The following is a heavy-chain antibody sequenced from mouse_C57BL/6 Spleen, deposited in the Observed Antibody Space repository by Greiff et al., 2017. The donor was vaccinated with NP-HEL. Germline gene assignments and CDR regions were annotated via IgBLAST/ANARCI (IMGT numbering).Heavy chain of an antibody. D-gene: IGHD3-2*02. CDR2: INYDGSST. J-gene: IGHJ4*01. CDR3: AREAGWGTAQATSPSYAMDY. Sequence: EVMLVESEGGLVQPGSSMKLSCTASGFTFSDYYMAWVRQVPEKGLEWVANINYDGSSTYYLDSLKSRFIISRDNAKNILYLQMSSLKSEDTATYYCAREAGWGTAQATSPSYAMDYWGQGTSVTVSS. V-gene: IGHV5-16*01. CDR1: GFTFSDYY.